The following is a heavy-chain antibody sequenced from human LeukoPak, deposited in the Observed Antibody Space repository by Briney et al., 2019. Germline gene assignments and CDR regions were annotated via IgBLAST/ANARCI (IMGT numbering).Heavy chain of an antibody. D-gene: IGHD3-22*01. J-gene: IGHJ1*01. V-gene: IGHV3-30*02. Sequence: GGSLRLSCAASGFTFSSYGMHWVRQAPGKGLEWVAFIRYDGSNKYYADSVKGRFTISRDNSKNTLYLQMNSLRAEDTAVYYCAKGITYYYDSSGYSPAEYFQHWGQGTLVTVSS. CDR3: AKGITYYYDSSGYSPAEYFQH. CDR2: IRYDGSNK. CDR1: GFTFSSYG.